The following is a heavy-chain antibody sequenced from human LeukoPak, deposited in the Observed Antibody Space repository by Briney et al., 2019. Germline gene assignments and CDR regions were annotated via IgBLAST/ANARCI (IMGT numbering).Heavy chain of an antibody. Sequence: PSETLSLTCTVSGGSISSYYWSWIRQPPGKGLEWIGYIYYSGSTNYNPSLKSRVTIPVDTSKNQFSLKLSSVTAADTAVYYCAGPAVKPRKNFDYWGQGTLVTVSS. CDR1: GGSISSYY. J-gene: IGHJ4*02. V-gene: IGHV4-59*12. D-gene: IGHD2-2*02. CDR2: IYYSGST. CDR3: AGPAVKPRKNFDY.